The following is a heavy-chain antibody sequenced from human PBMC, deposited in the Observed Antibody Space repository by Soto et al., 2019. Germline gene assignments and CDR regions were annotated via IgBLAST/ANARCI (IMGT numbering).Heavy chain of an antibody. V-gene: IGHV4-59*01. J-gene: IGHJ4*02. CDR3: ARSHSFDGSIYHYYFDF. D-gene: IGHD3-10*01. CDR1: GGSISTYY. Sequence: ASATLSLTCTVSGGSISTYYWSWIRQPPGGTLEWIGYIYASGATTYNPSLESRVTMSVDMPNNEFSLELTSLTAADTAVYYCARSHSFDGSIYHYYFDFWGQGTLVTVSS. CDR2: IYASGAT.